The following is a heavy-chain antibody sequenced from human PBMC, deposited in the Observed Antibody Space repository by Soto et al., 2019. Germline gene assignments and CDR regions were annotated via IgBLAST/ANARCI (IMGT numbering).Heavy chain of an antibody. CDR2: INPSGGST. Sequence: QVQLVQSGAEVKKPGASVKVSCKASGYTFTSYYMHWVRQAPGQGLEWMGIINPSGGSTSYAQKFQGRVTMTRDTSTSTVYMELNSLRSEDTAVYYCARGREADSSGYYFDYWVQGTLVTVSS. CDR3: ARGREADSSGYYFDY. D-gene: IGHD3-22*01. J-gene: IGHJ4*02. V-gene: IGHV1-46*01. CDR1: GYTFTSYY.